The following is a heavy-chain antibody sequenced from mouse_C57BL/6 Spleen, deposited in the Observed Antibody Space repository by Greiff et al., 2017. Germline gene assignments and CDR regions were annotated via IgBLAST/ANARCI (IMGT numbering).Heavy chain of an antibody. J-gene: IGHJ3*01. CDR1: GYAFSSSW. CDR3: ARGGGFAY. V-gene: IGHV1-82*01. Sequence: QVQLQQSGPELVKPGASVKISCKASGYAFSSSWMNWVKQRPGKGLEWIGRIYPGDGDTNYNGKFKGKATLTADKSSSTAYMQLSSLTSEDSAVYICARGGGFAYWGQGTLVTVSA. CDR2: IYPGDGDT.